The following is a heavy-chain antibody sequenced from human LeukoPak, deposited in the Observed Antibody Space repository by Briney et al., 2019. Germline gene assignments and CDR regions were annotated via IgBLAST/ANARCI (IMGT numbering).Heavy chain of an antibody. CDR2: ISGSGGST. Sequence: PGGSLRLSCAASGFTFSNAWMSWVRQAPGKGLEWVSAISGSGGSTYYADSVRGRFTISRDNSKNTLYLQMNSLRAEDTAVYYCAKDSDILTGYYKPRGMDVWGQGTTVTVSS. J-gene: IGHJ6*02. V-gene: IGHV3-23*01. CDR1: GFTFSNAW. CDR3: AKDSDILTGYYKPRGMDV. D-gene: IGHD3-9*01.